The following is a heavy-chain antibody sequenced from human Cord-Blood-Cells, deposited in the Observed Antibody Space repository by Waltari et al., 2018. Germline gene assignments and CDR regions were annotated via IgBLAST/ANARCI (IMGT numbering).Heavy chain of an antibody. J-gene: IGHJ3*02. Sequence: QVQLQESGPGLVKPSETLSLTCAVSGYSISSGYYWGWIRQPPGKGLEWIGSIYHSGSTYVNPSLKSLVTISVDTSKNQFSLKLSSVTAADTAVYYCATRQDAFDIWGQGTMVTVSS. CDR1: GYSISSGYY. CDR2: IYHSGST. CDR3: ATRQDAFDI. V-gene: IGHV4-38-2*01.